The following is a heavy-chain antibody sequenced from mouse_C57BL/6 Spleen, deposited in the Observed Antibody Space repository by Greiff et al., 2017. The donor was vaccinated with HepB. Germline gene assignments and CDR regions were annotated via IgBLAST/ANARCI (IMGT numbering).Heavy chain of an antibody. V-gene: IGHV1-55*01. CDR2: IYPGSGST. CDR1: GYTFTSYW. J-gene: IGHJ1*03. Sequence: QVQLQQPGAELVKPGASVKMSCKASGYTFTSYWITWVKQRPGQGLEWIGDIYPGSGSTNYNEKFKSKATLTVDTSSSTAYMQLSSLTSEDSAVYYWARGSIYYGHPYWYFDVWGTGTTVTVSS. CDR3: ARGSIYYGHPYWYFDV. D-gene: IGHD2-1*01.